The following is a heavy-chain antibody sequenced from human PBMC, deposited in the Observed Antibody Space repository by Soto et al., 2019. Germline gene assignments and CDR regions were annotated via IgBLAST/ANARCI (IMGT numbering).Heavy chain of an antibody. CDR1: GGSVSSGNSY. J-gene: IGHJ6*04. V-gene: IGHV4-61*01. CDR2: NSYSRST. CDR3: ARDRRAGYNYFYSYGMDV. D-gene: IGHD5-12*01. Sequence: SETLSLTCTVSGGSVSSGNSYWSWIRQPPGKGLEWMGDNSYSRSTNYTPSLTSRVTISVDTSKNQFSLKVTSVPAAEAAVSYCARDRRAGYNYFYSYGMDVWGKGTPV.